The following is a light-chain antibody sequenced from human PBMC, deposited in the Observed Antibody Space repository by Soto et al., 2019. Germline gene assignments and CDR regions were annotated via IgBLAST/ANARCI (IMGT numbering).Light chain of an antibody. Sequence: DIQMTQSASSLSAFVGDRVTITCQASQDIRKYLNWYRQKPGKAPKLLIYDASNLETGVPSRFSGSGSGTDFTLTISSLQPEDIATYYCKQYDNLPNTFGQGTKLEIK. CDR3: KQYDNLPNT. V-gene: IGKV1-33*01. CDR2: DAS. J-gene: IGKJ2*01. CDR1: QDIRKY.